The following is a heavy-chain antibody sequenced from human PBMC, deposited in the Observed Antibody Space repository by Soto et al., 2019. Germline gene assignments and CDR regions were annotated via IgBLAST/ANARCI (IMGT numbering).Heavy chain of an antibody. D-gene: IGHD5-12*01. V-gene: IGHV4-30-4*01. CDR2: IYYSGST. J-gene: IGHJ4*02. CDR1: GGSISSGDYY. CDR3: ARLGYGLRWYFDY. Sequence: SETLSLTCTVSGGSISSGDYYWSWIRQPPGKGLEWIGYIYYSGSTYYNPSLKSRVTISVDTSKNQFSLKLRSVTAADTAVYYCARLGYGLRWYFDYWGQGTLVTVSS.